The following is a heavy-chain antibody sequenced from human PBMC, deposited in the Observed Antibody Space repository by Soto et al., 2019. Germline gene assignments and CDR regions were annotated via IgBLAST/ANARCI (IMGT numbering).Heavy chain of an antibody. CDR2: ISGSGVST. CDR3: AKSPGMYYYDSSGYYYVHY. J-gene: IGHJ4*02. D-gene: IGHD3-22*01. Sequence: GGSLRLSCAASGFTFSSYAMSWVRQAPGKGLEWVSAISGSGVSTYYADSVKGRFTISRDNSKNTLYLQMNSLRAEDTAVYYCAKSPGMYYYDSSGYYYVHYWGQGTLVTVSS. V-gene: IGHV3-23*01. CDR1: GFTFSSYA.